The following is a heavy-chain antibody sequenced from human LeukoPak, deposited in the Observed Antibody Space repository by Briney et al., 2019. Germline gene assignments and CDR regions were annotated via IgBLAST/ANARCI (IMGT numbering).Heavy chain of an antibody. Sequence: GGSLRLSCAASGFTFNNAWMSWVRQAPGKGLECVGRIKGKSDGGATDYAAPVKGRFTISRDDSLHTLFLQMNSLKTEDTAVYYCTTVGTGNFYLDHWGQGTLVTVSS. CDR3: TTVGTGNFYLDH. J-gene: IGHJ4*02. CDR2: IKGKSDGGAT. CDR1: GFTFNNAW. D-gene: IGHD3/OR15-3a*01. V-gene: IGHV3-15*01.